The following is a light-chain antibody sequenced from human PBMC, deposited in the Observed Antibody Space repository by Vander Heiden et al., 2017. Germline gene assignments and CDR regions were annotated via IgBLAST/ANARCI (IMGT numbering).Light chain of an antibody. CDR2: EDS. J-gene: IGLJ3*02. Sequence: SDVLPQPPLVSVAPGQTARITCGGNDIGSKSVHWYQLKSGQAPVLVVYEDSERPSAIPERFTGSNSGATATLTISRVEAEDEADYCCQVWDADSGHWVFGGGTTLTVL. CDR3: QVWDADSGHWV. CDR1: DIGSKS. V-gene: IGLV3-21*02.